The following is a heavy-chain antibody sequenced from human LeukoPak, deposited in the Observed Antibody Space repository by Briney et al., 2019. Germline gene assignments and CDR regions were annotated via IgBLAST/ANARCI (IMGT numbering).Heavy chain of an antibody. CDR1: GYTFTDYY. CDR3: ARDRPHNWFDP. CDR2: INPNDGYT. Sequence: ASVKVSCKASGYTFTDYYVHWVRQAPGQGLEWMGLINPNDGYTNFAPKFQDRVTMTRDTSITTAYMKLSSLRSDDTAVYYCARDRPHNWFDPWGQGTQVTVSS. J-gene: IGHJ5*02. V-gene: IGHV1-2*02.